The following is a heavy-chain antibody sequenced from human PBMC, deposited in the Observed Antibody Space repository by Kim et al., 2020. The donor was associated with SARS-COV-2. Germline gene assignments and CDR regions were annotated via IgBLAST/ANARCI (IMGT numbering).Heavy chain of an antibody. D-gene: IGHD3-10*01. CDR1: GGSISSSSYY. V-gene: IGHV4-39*07. CDR2: IYYSGST. J-gene: IGHJ4*02. Sequence: SETLSLTCTVSGGSISSSSYYWGWIRQPPGKGLEWIGSIYYSGSTYYNPSLKSRVTISVDTSKNQFSLKLSSVTAADTAVYYCARDGSSRERITMVRGVIAPFDYWGQGTLVTVSS. CDR3: ARDGSSRERITMVRGVIAPFDY.